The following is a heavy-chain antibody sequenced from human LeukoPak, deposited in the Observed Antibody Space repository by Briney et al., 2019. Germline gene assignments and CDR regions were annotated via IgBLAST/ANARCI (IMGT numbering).Heavy chain of an antibody. CDR1: GYTFTEYY. CDR2: INPNSGGT. J-gene: IGHJ5*02. Sequence: ASVKVSCKASGYTFTEYYMHWVRQAPGQGLEWVGWINPNSGGTNYAQKFQGRVTMTRGTSISTAYMELSSLRSEDTAVYYCARGWVDIVATIVYNWFDPWGQGTLVTVSS. CDR3: ARGWVDIVATIVYNWFDP. D-gene: IGHD5-12*01. V-gene: IGHV1-2*02.